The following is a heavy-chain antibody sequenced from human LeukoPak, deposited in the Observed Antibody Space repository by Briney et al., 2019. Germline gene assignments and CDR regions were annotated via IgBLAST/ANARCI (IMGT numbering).Heavy chain of an antibody. CDR1: GFTFSSYG. CDR3: ARSPDYGDNSGAFDI. CDR2: ITPPGSYR. V-gene: IGHV3-21*01. D-gene: IGHD4-23*01. J-gene: IGHJ3*02. Sequence: GGSLRLSCAASGFTFSSYGMNWVRQAPGKGLEWVSSITPPGSYRYYADSVKGRFTISRDSAKNSLYLQMNSLRAEDTAVYYCARSPDYGDNSGAFDIWGQGTMVTVSS.